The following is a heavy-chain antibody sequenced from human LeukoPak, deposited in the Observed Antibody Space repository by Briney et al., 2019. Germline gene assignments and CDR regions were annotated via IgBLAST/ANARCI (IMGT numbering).Heavy chain of an antibody. D-gene: IGHD3-3*01. Sequence: ASVKVSCRASGGTFSSYAISWVRQAPGQGLEWMGGIIPIFGTANYAQKFQGRVTITADESTSTAYMELSSLRSEDTAVYYCARGSPYYDFWSGSPGFSNDYGMDVWGQGTTVTVSS. CDR1: GGTFSSYA. CDR3: ARGSPYYDFWSGSPGFSNDYGMDV. CDR2: IIPIFGTA. J-gene: IGHJ6*02. V-gene: IGHV1-69*13.